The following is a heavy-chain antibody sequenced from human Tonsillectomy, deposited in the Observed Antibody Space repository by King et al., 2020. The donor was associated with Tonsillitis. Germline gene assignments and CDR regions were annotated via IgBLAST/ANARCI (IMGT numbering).Heavy chain of an antibody. Sequence: VQLVESGGGLVQPGGSLRLSCAASGFTFSNYWMHWVRQAPGKGLVWVSRLNSDGSITSYADSVKGRFTVSRDNAKNTLYLQMNSLRAEDTAVYYCARDAVLEYGGNSAHFDYWGQGTLVTVSS. D-gene: IGHD4-23*01. V-gene: IGHV3-74*01. CDR3: ARDAVLEYGGNSAHFDY. CDR2: LNSDGSIT. J-gene: IGHJ4*02. CDR1: GFTFSNYW.